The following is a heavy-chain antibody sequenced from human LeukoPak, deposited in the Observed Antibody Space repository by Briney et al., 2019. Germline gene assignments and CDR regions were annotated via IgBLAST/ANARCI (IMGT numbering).Heavy chain of an antibody. CDR2: ISAYNGNT. V-gene: IGHV1-18*01. CDR1: GYTLTSYG. CDR3: ARDTPTITMIVVVPFDY. D-gene: IGHD3-22*01. Sequence: ASVKVSCKASGYTLTSYGISWVRQAPGQGLEWMGWISAYNGNTNYAQKLQGRVTMTTDTSTSTAYMELRSLGSDDTAVYYCARDTPTITMIVVVPFDYWGQGTLVTVSS. J-gene: IGHJ4*02.